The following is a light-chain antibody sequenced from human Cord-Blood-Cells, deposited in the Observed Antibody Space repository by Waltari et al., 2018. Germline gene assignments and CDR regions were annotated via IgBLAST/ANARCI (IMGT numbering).Light chain of an antibody. Sequence: QSALTQPASVSGAPGQSIHITCTGPSSDVGSYNLVAWYQQHPGKAPKLMIYEGSKRPSGVSNRFSGSKSGNTASLTISGLQAEDEADYYCCSYAGSSTWVFGGGTKLTVL. CDR3: CSYAGSSTWV. J-gene: IGLJ3*02. CDR2: EGS. CDR1: SSDVGSYNL. V-gene: IGLV2-23*01.